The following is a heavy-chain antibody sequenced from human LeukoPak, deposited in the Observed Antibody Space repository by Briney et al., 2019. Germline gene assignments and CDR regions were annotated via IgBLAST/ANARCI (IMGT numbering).Heavy chain of an antibody. CDR1: GYTFSNYG. J-gene: IGHJ4*02. Sequence: ASVKVSCKASGYTFSNYGINWVRQAPGQGLEWMGWISAYSGNTKYAQKLQGRVTMTTDTSTNTAYMELRSLRSDDTAVFYCARGRSGGSTWARNPTGTYYLDSWGQGTLVIVSS. CDR2: ISAYSGNT. V-gene: IGHV1-18*01. D-gene: IGHD6-13*01. CDR3: ARGRSGGSTWARNPTGTYYLDS.